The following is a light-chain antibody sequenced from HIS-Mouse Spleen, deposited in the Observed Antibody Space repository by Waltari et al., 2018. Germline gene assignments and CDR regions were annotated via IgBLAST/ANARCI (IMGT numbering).Light chain of an antibody. CDR2: QDS. CDR1: KLGDQY. Sequence: SYELTQPPPVSVSPGPTASIPCSGDKLGDQYACWYQQKPGQSPVLVIYQDSKRPSGIPERFSGSNSGNTATLTISGTQAMDEADYYCQAWDSSTVVFGGGTKLTVL. J-gene: IGLJ2*01. CDR3: QAWDSSTVV. V-gene: IGLV3-1*01.